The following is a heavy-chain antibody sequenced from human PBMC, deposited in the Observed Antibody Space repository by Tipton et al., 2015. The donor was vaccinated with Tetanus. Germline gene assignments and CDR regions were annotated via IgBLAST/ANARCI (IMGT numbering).Heavy chain of an antibody. D-gene: IGHD2-2*01. CDR3: ARDIYSNTRAFDI. J-gene: IGHJ3*02. CDR1: GVSISNSSHY. CDR2: FYYGGST. Sequence: ILSLTCTVSGVSISNSSHYWGWIRQSPGKGLEWIGSFYYGGSTYYNPSLESRVTISVDTSKNEFSLKLTSVTAADTSLYFCARDIYSNTRAFDIWGQGTMVTVSS. V-gene: IGHV4-39*02.